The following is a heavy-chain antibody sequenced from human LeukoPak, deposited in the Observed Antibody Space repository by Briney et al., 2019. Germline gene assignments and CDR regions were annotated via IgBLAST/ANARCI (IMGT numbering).Heavy chain of an antibody. V-gene: IGHV5-51*01. Sequence: PGASDTRYSPSFQGQVTISADKSISTAYLQWSSLKASDTAMYYCARHGNYYDFWSGYNYWGQGTLVTVSS. CDR3: ARHGNYYDFWSGYNY. D-gene: IGHD3-3*01. CDR2: PGASDT. J-gene: IGHJ4*02.